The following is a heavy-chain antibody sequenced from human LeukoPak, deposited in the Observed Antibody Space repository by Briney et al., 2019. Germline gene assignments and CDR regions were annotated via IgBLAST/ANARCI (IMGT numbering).Heavy chain of an antibody. CDR1: GYTFTSYG. J-gene: IGHJ4*02. CDR3: ASGSGGYCSSTSCYAFVY. V-gene: IGHV1-18*01. Sequence: ASVKVSCKASGYTFTSYGISWVRQAPGQGLEWMGWISAYNGNTNYAQKLQGRVTMTTDTSTSTVYMELRSLRSDDTAVYYCASGSGGYCSSTSCYAFVYWGQGTLVTVSS. CDR2: ISAYNGNT. D-gene: IGHD2-2*01.